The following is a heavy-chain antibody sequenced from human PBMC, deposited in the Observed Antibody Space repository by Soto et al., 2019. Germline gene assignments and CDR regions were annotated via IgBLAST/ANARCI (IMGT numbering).Heavy chain of an antibody. V-gene: IGHV3-64D*06. D-gene: IGHD2-21*02. J-gene: IGHJ6*02. CDR3: VKDIAVVVTADYYYHGMDV. CDR2: ISSNGATT. CDR1: GFTFTSYP. Sequence: PGWSLRLSCSAPGFTFTSYPMHCVRQAPVKGLQYVSTISSNGATTYYADSVKGRFTISRDNTKNTLYLQMISLRAEDTAVYYCVKDIAVVVTADYYYHGMDVWGQGTTVTVSS.